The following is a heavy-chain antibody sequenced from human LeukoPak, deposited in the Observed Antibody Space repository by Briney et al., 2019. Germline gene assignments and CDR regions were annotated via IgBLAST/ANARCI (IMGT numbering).Heavy chain of an antibody. D-gene: IGHD3-16*01. V-gene: IGHV4-59*01. Sequence: NTSETLSLTCTVSGGSISSYYWSWIRQPPGKGLEWIGYINYSGSTNYNPSLKSRVTISVDTSKNQFSLNVNSVTAADTAVYYCATFDSGKGWFDPWGQGTLVTVSS. CDR1: GGSISSYY. J-gene: IGHJ5*02. CDR3: ATFDSGKGWFDP. CDR2: INYSGST.